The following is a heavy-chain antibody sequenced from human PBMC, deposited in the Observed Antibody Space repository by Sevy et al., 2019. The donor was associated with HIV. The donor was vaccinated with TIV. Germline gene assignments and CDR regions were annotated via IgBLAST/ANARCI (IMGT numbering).Heavy chain of an antibody. CDR3: ATDRSLRETYDFNGMDV. CDR2: FDPEDGET. J-gene: IGHJ6*02. D-gene: IGHD3-3*01. Sequence: ASVKVSCKVSGYTLTELSMHWVRQAPGKGLELMGGFDPEDGETIYAQKFQGRVTMTEDTSTDTAYMELSSLRSEDTAVYYCATDRSLRETYDFNGMDVWGQGTTVTVSS. CDR1: GYTLTELS. V-gene: IGHV1-24*01.